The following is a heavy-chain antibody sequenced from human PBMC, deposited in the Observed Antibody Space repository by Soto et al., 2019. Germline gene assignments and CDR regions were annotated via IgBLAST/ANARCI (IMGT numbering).Heavy chain of an antibody. J-gene: IGHJ5*02. CDR2: ISAYNGNT. D-gene: IGHD3-3*01. CDR1: GYTFTSYG. V-gene: IGHV1-18*01. CDR3: ARDAPTPYYDFWTDNWFDP. Sequence: ASVKVSCKASGYTFTSYGISWVRQAPGQGLEWMGWISAYNGNTNYAQKLQGRVTMTTDTSTSTAYMELRSLRSDDPAVYYCARDAPTPYYDFWTDNWFDPWGQGTLVTVSS.